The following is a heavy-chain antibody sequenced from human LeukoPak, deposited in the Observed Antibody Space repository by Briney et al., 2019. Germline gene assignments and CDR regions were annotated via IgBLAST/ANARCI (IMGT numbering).Heavy chain of an antibody. CDR1: GFTFSNAW. D-gene: IGHD1-26*01. Sequence: GGSLRLSCAASGFTFSNAWMSWVRQAPGKGLEWVGRIKSKTDGGTTDYAAPVKGRFTISRDDSKNTLYLQMNSLKTEDTAVYYCTTTGTASGSYYQTGYWGRGTLVAVSS. V-gene: IGHV3-15*01. CDR3: TTTGTASGSYYQTGY. J-gene: IGHJ4*02. CDR2: IKSKTDGGTT.